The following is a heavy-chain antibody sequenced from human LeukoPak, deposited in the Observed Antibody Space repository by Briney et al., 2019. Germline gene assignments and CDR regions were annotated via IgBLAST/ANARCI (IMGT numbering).Heavy chain of an antibody. V-gene: IGHV1-8*03. CDR1: GYTFTSYD. CDR2: MNPNSGNT. J-gene: IGHJ4*02. D-gene: IGHD6-6*01. Sequence: ASVKVSCKASGYTFTSYDINWVRQATGQGLEWMGWMNPNSGNTGYAQKFRGRVTITRNTSISTAYMELSSLRSEDTAVYYCARSRGSSSSLDYWGQGTLVTVSS. CDR3: ARSRGSSSSLDY.